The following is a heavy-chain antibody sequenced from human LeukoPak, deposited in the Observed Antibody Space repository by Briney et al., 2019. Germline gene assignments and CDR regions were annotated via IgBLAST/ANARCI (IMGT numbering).Heavy chain of an antibody. Sequence: SQTLSLTCTVSGGSLSSGGYYWSWLRQHPGTGLEWIGYIYYSGSTYYNPSLKSRVTISVDTSKNQFSLKLSSVTAADTAVYYCARVPTYYYDSSGYRNAFDIWGQGTMVTVSS. J-gene: IGHJ3*02. CDR1: GGSLSSGGYY. D-gene: IGHD3-22*01. CDR3: ARVPTYYYDSSGYRNAFDI. V-gene: IGHV4-31*03. CDR2: IYYSGST.